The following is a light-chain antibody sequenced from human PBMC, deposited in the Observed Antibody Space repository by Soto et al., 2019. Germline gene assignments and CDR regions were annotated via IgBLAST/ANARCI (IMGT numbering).Light chain of an antibody. V-gene: IGLV2-11*01. J-gene: IGLJ2*01. CDR2: DVS. CDR3: CSYAGSSVLV. CDR1: SSDVGGYNY. Sequence: QSVLTQPRSVSGSPGQSVTISCSGTSSDVGGYNYVSWYQHHAGRAPKLIICDVSKRPSGVPDRFSGSKSGNTASLTISGLQSEYDADYYCCSYAGSSVLVLGGGTQLTVL.